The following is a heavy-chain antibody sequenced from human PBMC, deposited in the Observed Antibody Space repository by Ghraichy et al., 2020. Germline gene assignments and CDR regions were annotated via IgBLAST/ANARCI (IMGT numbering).Heavy chain of an antibody. V-gene: IGHV3-23*01. J-gene: IGHJ6*02. CDR1: GFTFSSYA. CDR2: ISGSGGST. D-gene: IGHD3-16*01. Sequence: GGSLRLSCAASGFTFSSYAMSWVRQAPGKGLEWVSAISGSGGSTYYADSVKGRFTISRDNSKNTLYLQMNSLRAEDTAVYYCAKRLRTVMGIYYYYYGMDVWGQGTTVTVSS. CDR3: AKRLRTVMGIYYYYYGMDV.